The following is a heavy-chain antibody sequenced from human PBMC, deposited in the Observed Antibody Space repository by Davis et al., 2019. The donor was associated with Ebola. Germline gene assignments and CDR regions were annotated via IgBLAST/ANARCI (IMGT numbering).Heavy chain of an antibody. V-gene: IGHV3-21*01. CDR1: GFTFSRFT. CDR3: VRAETYCGDSGCSSWYFDL. Sequence: GESLKISCAASGFTFSRFTMNWVRQPPGKGLQWISSFTTSGSETHYADSVKGRFTIPRDDAKNSLFLQMNSLRAEDTAVYYCVRAETYCGDSGCSSWYFDLWGRGTLVTVSS. J-gene: IGHJ2*01. CDR2: FTTSGSET. D-gene: IGHD5-12*01.